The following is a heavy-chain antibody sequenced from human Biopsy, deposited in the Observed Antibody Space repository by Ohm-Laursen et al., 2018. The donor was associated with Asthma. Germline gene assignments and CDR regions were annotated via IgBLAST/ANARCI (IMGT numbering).Heavy chain of an antibody. CDR1: GFTFSSYG. Sequence: SLRLSCTASGFTFSSYGMHWVRQAPGKGLEWVAVISYDGSNKYYADSVKGRFTISRDNSKNTLYLQMNSLRAEDTAVYYGANYEVVTAILPMDVWGQGTTVTVSS. V-gene: IGHV3-30*18. CDR3: ANYEVVTAILPMDV. D-gene: IGHD2-21*02. J-gene: IGHJ6*02. CDR2: ISYDGSNK.